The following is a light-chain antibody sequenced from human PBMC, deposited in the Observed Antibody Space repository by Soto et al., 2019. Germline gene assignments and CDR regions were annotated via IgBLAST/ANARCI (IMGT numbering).Light chain of an antibody. V-gene: IGLV2-18*02. J-gene: IGLJ1*01. CDR2: DVS. CDR3: SSYTTSSTYV. CDR1: SSDVGSYNR. Sequence: QSVLTQPPSVPGSPGQSVAISCTGTSSDVGSYNRVSWYQQPPGTAPKLMIYDVSDRPSGVPDRFSGSKSGNTASLTISGLQAEDEADYYCSSYTTSSTYVFVTGTKVTVL.